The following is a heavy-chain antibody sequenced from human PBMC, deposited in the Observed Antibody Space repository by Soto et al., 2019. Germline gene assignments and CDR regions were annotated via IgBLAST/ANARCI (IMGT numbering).Heavy chain of an antibody. J-gene: IGHJ4*02. CDR2: ISAYNTNS. CDR3: ARDTPPTDY. Sequence: QVQLVQSGAEVKKPGASVKVSCKTSGYTFTSYHISWVRQAPGQGLEWLGWISAYNTNSNYAQKFQGRVTMTTDTLTSTAYMELRSMRSDDTAVYYCARDTPPTDYWGQGTLVTVSS. V-gene: IGHV1-18*01. CDR1: GYTFTSYH.